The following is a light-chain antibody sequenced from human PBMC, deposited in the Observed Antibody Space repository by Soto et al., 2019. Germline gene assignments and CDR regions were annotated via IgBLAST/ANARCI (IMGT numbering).Light chain of an antibody. J-gene: IGKJ1*01. Sequence: EIVLTQAPGTLSLSPGERATLSCRASQSVSSSYLAWYQRKPGQAPRVLIYGASSRATGIPDRFSGSGSGTDFTLTISRLEPEDVAVYYCQQFGSSPPVWTFGQGTKVEIK. CDR1: QSVSSSY. CDR2: GAS. CDR3: QQFGSSPPVWT. V-gene: IGKV3-20*01.